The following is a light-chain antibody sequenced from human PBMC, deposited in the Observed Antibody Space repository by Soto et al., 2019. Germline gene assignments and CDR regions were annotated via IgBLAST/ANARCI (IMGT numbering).Light chain of an antibody. Sequence: QSVLTQTPSVSGAPGQKITMSCTGSSSNIGAGYDVHWYQQLPGAAPRLLIYADNNRPSGVPDRFSASNSGTSASLAITGRQGEDEAVYYGQSYDTSLSGVIFGAGTKLTVL. J-gene: IGLJ2*01. CDR2: ADN. CDR1: SSNIGAGYD. V-gene: IGLV1-40*01. CDR3: QSYDTSLSGVI.